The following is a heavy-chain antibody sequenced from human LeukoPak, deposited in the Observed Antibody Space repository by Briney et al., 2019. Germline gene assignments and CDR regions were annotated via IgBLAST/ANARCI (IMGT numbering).Heavy chain of an antibody. J-gene: IGHJ4*02. CDR2: INPNSGGT. CDR3: ATDPDCSSTSCYTDY. V-gene: IGHV1-2*02. CDR1: GYTFTSYY. Sequence: ASVKVSCKASGYTFTSYYMHWVRQAPGQGLEWMGWINPNSGGTNYAQKFQGRVTMTRDTSISTAYMELSRLRSDDTAVYYCATDPDCSSTSCYTDYWGQGTLVTVSS. D-gene: IGHD2-2*02.